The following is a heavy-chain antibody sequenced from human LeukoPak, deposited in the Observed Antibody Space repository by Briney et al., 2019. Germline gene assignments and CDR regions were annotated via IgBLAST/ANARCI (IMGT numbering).Heavy chain of an antibody. D-gene: IGHD3-16*01. Sequence: GGSLRLSCAASGFTFSSYSMDWVRQAPGKGLEWVSYISSSSSTIYYADSVKGRFTISRDNAKNSLYLQMNSLRAEDTAVYYCARDMMITFGGVINAFDIWGQGTMVTVSS. CDR3: ARDMMITFGGVINAFDI. CDR2: ISSSSSTI. J-gene: IGHJ3*02. CDR1: GFTFSSYS. V-gene: IGHV3-48*01.